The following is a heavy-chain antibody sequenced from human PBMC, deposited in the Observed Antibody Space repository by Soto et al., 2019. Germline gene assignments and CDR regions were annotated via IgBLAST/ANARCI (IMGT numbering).Heavy chain of an antibody. D-gene: IGHD2-2*01. Sequence: VQLLESGGGSVQPGGSVRLSCVASGHTFQNYAMTWVRQAPGKGLGWVSGISGSGGSTYYVDSVRGRFTSSRDDSKNTLYLQMSSLRVEVTAVYYCTKVSRGIGVVPAGLNWGQGTLVTVSS. CDR2: ISGSGGST. V-gene: IGHV3-23*01. CDR1: GHTFQNYA. J-gene: IGHJ4*02. CDR3: TKVSRGIGVVPAGLN.